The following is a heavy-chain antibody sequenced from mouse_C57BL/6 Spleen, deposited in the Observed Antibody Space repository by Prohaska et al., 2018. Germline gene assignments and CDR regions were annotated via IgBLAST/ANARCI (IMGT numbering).Heavy chain of an antibody. CDR3: ARRAGTFFDY. CDR2: IDWDDDK. V-gene: IGHV8-12*01. J-gene: IGHJ2*01. D-gene: IGHD4-1*01. Sequence: HIDWDDDKRYNPSLKSRLTISKDTSRNQVFLKITSVDTADTATYYCARRAGTFFDYWGQGTTLTVSS.